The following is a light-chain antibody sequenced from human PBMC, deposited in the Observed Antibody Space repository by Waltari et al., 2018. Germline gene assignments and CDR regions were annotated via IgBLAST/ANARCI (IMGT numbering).Light chain of an antibody. V-gene: IGLV4-69*01. J-gene: IGLJ2*01. CDR1: SGHSSYA. CDR2: LNSDGSH. CDR3: QTWGTGPHVV. Sequence: QLVLTQSPSASASLGASDKLTCTLSSGHSSYAIAWHQQQPETGPRYLMKLNSDGSHSKGDGIPDRFSGSSSGAERYLTISSLQSEDEADYYCQTWGTGPHVVFGGGTKLTVL.